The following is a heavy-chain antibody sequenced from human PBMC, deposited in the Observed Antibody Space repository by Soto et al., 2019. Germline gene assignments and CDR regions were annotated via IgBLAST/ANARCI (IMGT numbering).Heavy chain of an antibody. D-gene: IGHD6-6*01. CDR1: GYTFTGYY. Sequence: ASVKVSCKASGYTFTGYYMHWVRQAPGQGLEWMGWINPNSGGTNYAQKFQGWVTTTRDTSISTAYMELSRLRSDDTAVYYCARDIAARPDYYYGMDVWGQGTTVTSP. CDR2: INPNSGGT. V-gene: IGHV1-2*04. J-gene: IGHJ6*02. CDR3: ARDIAARPDYYYGMDV.